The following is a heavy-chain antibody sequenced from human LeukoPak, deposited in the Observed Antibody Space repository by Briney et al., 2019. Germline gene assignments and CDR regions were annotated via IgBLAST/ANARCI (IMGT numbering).Heavy chain of an antibody. V-gene: IGHV1-8*01. CDR3: ARAATTGLDAFDI. Sequence: ASVKVSCKASGYTFTSYDINWVRQATGQGLEWMGWMNPNRGNTGYAQKFQGRVTMTRNTSISTAYMELSSLRSEDTAVYYCARAATTGLDAFDIWGQGTMVTVSS. CDR2: MNPNRGNT. D-gene: IGHD4-17*01. CDR1: GYTFTSYD. J-gene: IGHJ3*02.